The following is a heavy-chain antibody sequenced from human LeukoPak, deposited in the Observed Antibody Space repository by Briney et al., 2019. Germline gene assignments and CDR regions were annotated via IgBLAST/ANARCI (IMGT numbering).Heavy chain of an antibody. J-gene: IGHJ4*02. D-gene: IGHD3-22*01. CDR3: AKASRITMIVVVPDY. CDR1: GFTFSSYG. CDR2: ISYDGSNK. V-gene: IGHV3-30*18. Sequence: PGGSLRLSCAASGFTFSSYGMHWVRQAPGKGLEWVAVISYDGSNKYYADSVKGRFTISRDNSKNTLYLQMNSLRAEDTAVYYCAKASRITMIVVVPDYWGQGTLVTVSS.